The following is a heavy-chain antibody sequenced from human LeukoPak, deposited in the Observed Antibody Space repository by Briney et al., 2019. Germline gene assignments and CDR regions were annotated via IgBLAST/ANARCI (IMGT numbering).Heavy chain of an antibody. CDR1: GGSISSYY. CDR2: IYTSGST. Sequence: SETLSLTCTVSGGSISSYYWSWIRQPPGKGLEWIGYIYTSGSTNYNPSLKSRVTISVDTSKNQFSLKLSSVTAADTAVYYCARHGDPHYMDVWGKGTTVTVSS. V-gene: IGHV4-4*09. CDR3: ARHGDPHYMDV. J-gene: IGHJ6*03. D-gene: IGHD7-27*01.